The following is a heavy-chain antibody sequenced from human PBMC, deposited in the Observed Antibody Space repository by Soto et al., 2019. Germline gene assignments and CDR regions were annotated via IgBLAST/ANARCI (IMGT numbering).Heavy chain of an antibody. J-gene: IGHJ6*02. CDR1: GFTFNDYY. V-gene: IGHV3-11*06. CDR3: ARVPVSMVRGYGMDV. D-gene: IGHD3-10*01. Sequence: QVQLVESGGGLVKPGGSLRLSCAASGFTFNDYYMSWVRQAPGKGLEWVSYISSSGLYTKYADSVKGRFTISRDNAKNSLYLQMSSLRVEDTAVYYCARVPVSMVRGYGMDVWGQGTTVTVSS. CDR2: ISSSGLYT.